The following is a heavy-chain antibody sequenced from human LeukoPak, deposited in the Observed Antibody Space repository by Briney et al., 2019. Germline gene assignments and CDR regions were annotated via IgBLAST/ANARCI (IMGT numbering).Heavy chain of an antibody. J-gene: IGHJ6*02. CDR2: IIPILGIA. D-gene: IGHD2-2*01. V-gene: IGHV1-69*04. CDR3: ARVCSSTSCSDYYGIDV. Sequence: SVKVSCKASGGTFSSYAISWVRQAPGQGLEWMGRIIPILGIANYAQKFQGRVTITADKSTSTAYMELSSLRPEDTAVYYCARVCSSTSCSDYYGIDVWGQGSTVTVSS. CDR1: GGTFSSYA.